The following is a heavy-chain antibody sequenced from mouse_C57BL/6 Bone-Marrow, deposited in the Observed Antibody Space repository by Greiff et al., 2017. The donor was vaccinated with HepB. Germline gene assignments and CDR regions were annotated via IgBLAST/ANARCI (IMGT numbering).Heavy chain of an antibody. D-gene: IGHD2-12*01. CDR3: ARNRGAYYKAWFAY. J-gene: IGHJ3*01. CDR1: GFSLTSYG. V-gene: IGHV2-2*01. Sequence: VMLVESGPGLVQPSQSLSITCTVSGFSLTSYGVHWVRQSPGKGLEWLGVIWSGGSTDYNAAFISRLSISKDNSKSQVFFKMNSLQADDTAIYYCARNRGAYYKAWFAYWGQGTLVTVSA. CDR2: IWSGGST.